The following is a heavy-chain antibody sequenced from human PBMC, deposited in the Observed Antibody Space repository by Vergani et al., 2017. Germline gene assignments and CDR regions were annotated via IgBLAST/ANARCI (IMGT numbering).Heavy chain of an antibody. J-gene: IGHJ4*02. CDR3: AKDGGCSSTSCCFFYY. V-gene: IGHV3-9*01. Sequence: EVQLVESGGGLVQPGRSLRLSCAASGFTFDDYAMHWVRHAPGKGLEWVSGLSWNSGSIGYADSVKGRFTISGDNAKNSLYLQMNSLRAEDTALYYCAKDGGCSSTSCCFFYYWGQGTLVTVSS. CDR1: GFTFDDYA. D-gene: IGHD2-2*01. CDR2: LSWNSGSI.